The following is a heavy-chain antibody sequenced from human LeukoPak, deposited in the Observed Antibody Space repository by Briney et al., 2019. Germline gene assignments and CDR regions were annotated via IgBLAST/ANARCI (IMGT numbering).Heavy chain of an antibody. CDR3: ARGRRWTVPYFDY. Sequence: SETLSLTCAVYGGSFSGYYWSWIRQPPGKGLEWIGEINHSGSTNYNPSLKSRVTISVDTSKNQFSLKLSSVTAADTAVYYCARGRRWTVPYFDYGGEGTLVTVSS. CDR1: GGSFSGYY. D-gene: IGHD4-17*01. J-gene: IGHJ4*02. CDR2: INHSGST. V-gene: IGHV4-34*01.